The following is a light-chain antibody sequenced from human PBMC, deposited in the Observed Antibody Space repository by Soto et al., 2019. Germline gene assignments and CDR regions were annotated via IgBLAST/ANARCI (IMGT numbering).Light chain of an antibody. CDR3: QQYYTTLS. V-gene: IGKV4-1*01. CDR1: QSVLYNSDNKNY. J-gene: IGKJ4*01. CDR2: WAS. Sequence: DIVMTQSPDSLAVSLGERATINCKYSQSVLYNSDNKNYLAWYQQKPGQPPKLLIYWASTRDSGVPDRFSGSGSGADFTLTISSLQAEDVAVYYCQQYYTTLSFGGGTKVEIK.